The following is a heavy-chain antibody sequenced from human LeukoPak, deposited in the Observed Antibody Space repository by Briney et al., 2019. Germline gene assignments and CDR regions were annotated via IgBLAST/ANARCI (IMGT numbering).Heavy chain of an antibody. Sequence: SETLSLTCAVYGGSFSGYYWSWIRQPPGKGLEWIGEINHSGSTNCNPSLKSRVTISVDTSKNQFSLKLSSVTAADTAVYYRAREEKQQLAQGYYFDYWGQGTLVTVSS. CDR1: GGSFSGYY. D-gene: IGHD6-13*01. CDR3: AREEKQQLAQGYYFDY. V-gene: IGHV4-34*01. CDR2: INHSGST. J-gene: IGHJ4*01.